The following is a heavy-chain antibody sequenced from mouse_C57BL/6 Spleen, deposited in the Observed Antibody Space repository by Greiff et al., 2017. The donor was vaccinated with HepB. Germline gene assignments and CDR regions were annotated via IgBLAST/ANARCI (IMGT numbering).Heavy chain of an antibody. CDR3: ARFSNYGGFYAMDY. J-gene: IGHJ4*01. CDR2: IHPNSGST. Sequence: QVQLQQPGAELVKPGASVKLSCKASGYTFTSYWMHWVKQRPGQGLEWIGMIHPNSGSTNYKEKFKSKATLTVDKSSSTAYMQLSSLTSEDSAVYYCARFSNYGGFYAMDYWGQGTSVTVSS. V-gene: IGHV1-64*01. D-gene: IGHD2-5*01. CDR1: GYTFTSYW.